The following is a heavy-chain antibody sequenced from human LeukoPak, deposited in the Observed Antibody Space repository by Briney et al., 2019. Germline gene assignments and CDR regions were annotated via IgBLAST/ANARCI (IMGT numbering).Heavy chain of an antibody. CDR1: GFTFSSYA. CDR2: IRRTGGST. Sequence: GGSLRLSCAASGFTFSSYAMSWVRQAPGKGLEWISAIRRTGGSTYYADSVKGRFTISRDNSKNTLYLQMNSLRAEDTAVYYCANTDYYDTSALDYWGQGTLVTVSS. V-gene: IGHV3-23*01. J-gene: IGHJ4*02. D-gene: IGHD3-22*01. CDR3: ANTDYYDTSALDY.